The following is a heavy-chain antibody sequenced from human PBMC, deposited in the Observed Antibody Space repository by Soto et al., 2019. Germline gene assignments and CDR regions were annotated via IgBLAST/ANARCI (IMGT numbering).Heavy chain of an antibody. J-gene: IGHJ6*02. V-gene: IGHV3-11*01. D-gene: IGHD2-2*01. Sequence: GGSLRLSCAASGFTFSDYYMSWIRQAPGKGLEWVSYISSSGSTIYYADSVKGRFTISRDNAKNSLYLQMNSLRAEDTAVYYCARDSGGYCSSTSCRPYDGMDVWGQGTTVTVSS. CDR2: ISSSGSTI. CDR1: GFTFSDYY. CDR3: ARDSGGYCSSTSCRPYDGMDV.